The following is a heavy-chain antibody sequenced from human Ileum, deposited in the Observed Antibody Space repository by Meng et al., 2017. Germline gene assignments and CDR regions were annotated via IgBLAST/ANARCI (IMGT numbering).Heavy chain of an antibody. V-gene: IGHV4-39*01. J-gene: IGHJ5*02. CDR1: GGSVTSSSYD. Sequence: QPQLQESGPGLVKPTETLSRTCIVSGGSVTSSSYDWGWIRQPPGKGLEWIGGITYTGNSYTTPSLKTRLTTSLDTSKNQFSLRLNSLTAADTAVYYCAGQPTSSGAGYSWFDPWGQGILVTVSS. CDR2: ITYTGNS. CDR3: AGQPTSSGAGYSWFDP. D-gene: IGHD2-2*01.